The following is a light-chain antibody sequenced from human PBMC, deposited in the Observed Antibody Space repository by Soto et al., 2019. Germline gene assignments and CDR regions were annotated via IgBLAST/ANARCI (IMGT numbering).Light chain of an antibody. CDR2: SAS. J-gene: IGKJ1*01. Sequence: EIVVTQSPATLYVSPGERAALSCRASQSISTNLAWYQQRPGQSPRLLISSASSRVTGLSDRFSGSGSGTAFPLTISSVQSEDFAVYHWQQYYVSPLTFGQGT. CDR3: QQYYVSPLT. V-gene: IGKV3-15*01. CDR1: QSISTN.